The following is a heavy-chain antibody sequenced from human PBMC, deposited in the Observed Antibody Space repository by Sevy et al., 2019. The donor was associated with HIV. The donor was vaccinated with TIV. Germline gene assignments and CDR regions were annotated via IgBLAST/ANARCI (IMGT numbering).Heavy chain of an antibody. Sequence: SETLSLTCTVSGGSINSDHWNWIRQPPGKGLEWIGYVYYTGGTNYNPSLKNRVTISVDRTKNQFSLKLTSVTAADTAVYYCARRNDFDIWGQGTMAPSPQ. V-gene: IGHV4-59*08. CDR1: GGSINSDH. CDR3: ARRNDFDI. CDR2: VYYTGGT. J-gene: IGHJ3*02.